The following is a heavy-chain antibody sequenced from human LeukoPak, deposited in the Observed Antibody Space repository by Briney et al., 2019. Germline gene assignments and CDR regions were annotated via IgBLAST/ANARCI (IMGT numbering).Heavy chain of an antibody. J-gene: IGHJ4*02. D-gene: IGHD3-16*01. CDR1: GFTFSSYE. CDR2: ISSSGSTI. CDR3: ARDGVQLWPDY. Sequence: TGGSLRLSCAASGFTFSSYEMNWVRQAPGKGLEWVSYISSSGSTIYYADSVKGRFTISRDNTKKSVYLQMNSLRAEDTAVYFCARDGVQLWPDYWGQGTQVTVSS. V-gene: IGHV3-48*03.